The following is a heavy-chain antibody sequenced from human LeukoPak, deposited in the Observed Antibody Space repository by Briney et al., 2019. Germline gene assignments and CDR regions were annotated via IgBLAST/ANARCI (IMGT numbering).Heavy chain of an antibody. CDR3: AGIQWLVSNFDY. D-gene: IGHD6-19*01. Sequence: PGGFLRLSCAASGFTFSDYYMSWIRQAPGKGLEWVSYISSSGSTIYYADSVKGRFTISRDNAKNSLYLQMNSLRAEDTAVYYCAGIQWLVSNFDYWGQGTLVTVSS. CDR1: GFTFSDYY. J-gene: IGHJ4*02. V-gene: IGHV3-11*04. CDR2: ISSSGSTI.